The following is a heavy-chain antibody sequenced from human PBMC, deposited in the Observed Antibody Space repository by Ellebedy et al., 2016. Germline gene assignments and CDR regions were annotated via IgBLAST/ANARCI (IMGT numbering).Heavy chain of an antibody. V-gene: IGHV1-24*01. J-gene: IGHJ6*02. CDR2: FDPEDGET. D-gene: IGHD2-2*01. CDR1: GKTLTELS. Sequence: ASVKVSCKVSGKTLTELSMHWVRQAPGKGLEWMGGFDPEDGETLYAQKFQGRVTMTEDTSTDTAYMELSSLISEDTAVYYCATTSMPNKDGYFYYHGMDVWGQGTTVTVSS. CDR3: ATTSMPNKDGYFYYHGMDV.